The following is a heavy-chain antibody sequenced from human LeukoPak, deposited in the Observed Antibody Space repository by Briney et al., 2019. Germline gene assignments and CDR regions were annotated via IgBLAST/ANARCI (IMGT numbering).Heavy chain of an antibody. J-gene: IGHJ5*02. D-gene: IGHD4-23*01. Sequence: ASVKVSCKASGYTFTSYDINWVRQATGLGPEWMGWMNPNGGNTGYAQKFQGRVTMTRNTSISTAYLELSSLTSEDTAVYYCARGPNKYDGGNSGSAWFDPWGQGSLVTVSS. V-gene: IGHV1-8*01. CDR2: MNPNGGNT. CDR1: GYTFTSYD. CDR3: ARGPNKYDGGNSGSAWFDP.